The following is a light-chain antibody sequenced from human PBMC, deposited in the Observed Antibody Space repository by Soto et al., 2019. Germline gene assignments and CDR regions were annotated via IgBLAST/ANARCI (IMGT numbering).Light chain of an antibody. V-gene: IGKV3-15*01. CDR3: QQYNDWPFT. CDR2: GVS. J-gene: IGKJ3*01. Sequence: EIVMTQSPGTLSVSPGERATLSCRASQSVSVNLAWYQQKPGQAPRRLIYGVSTRATGIPARFSGRESGTVFTLTISSLQSEDFAVYYCQQYNDWPFTVGPGTKVDL. CDR1: QSVSVN.